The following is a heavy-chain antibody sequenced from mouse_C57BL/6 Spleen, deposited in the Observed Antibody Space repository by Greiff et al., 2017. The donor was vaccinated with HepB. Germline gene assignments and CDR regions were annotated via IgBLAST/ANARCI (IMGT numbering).Heavy chain of an antibody. CDR3: ARQLEGYFDV. J-gene: IGHJ1*03. CDR1: GFTFSSYG. D-gene: IGHD3-1*01. Sequence: EVKLVESGGDLVKPGGSLKLSCAASGFTFSSYGMSWVRQTPDKRLEWVATISSGGSYTYYPDSLKGRFTISRDKAKNTLYLQMSSLKSEDTAMYYCARQLEGYFDVWGTGTTVTVSS. CDR2: ISSGGSYT. V-gene: IGHV5-6*01.